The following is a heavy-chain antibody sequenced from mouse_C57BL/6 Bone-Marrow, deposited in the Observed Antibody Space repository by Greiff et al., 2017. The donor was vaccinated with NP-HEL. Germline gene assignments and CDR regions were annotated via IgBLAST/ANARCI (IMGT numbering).Heavy chain of an antibody. CDR1: GFTFSDYG. J-gene: IGHJ2*01. CDR2: ISSGSSTI. D-gene: IGHD2-5*01. Sequence: EVQVVESGGGLVKPGGSLKLSCAASGFTFSDYGMHWVRQAPEKGLEWVAYISSGSSTIYYADTVKGRFTISRDNAKNTLFLQMTSLRSEDTAMYYCASLSYYSNYGGGYWGQGTTLTVSS. V-gene: IGHV5-17*01. CDR3: ASLSYYSNYGGGY.